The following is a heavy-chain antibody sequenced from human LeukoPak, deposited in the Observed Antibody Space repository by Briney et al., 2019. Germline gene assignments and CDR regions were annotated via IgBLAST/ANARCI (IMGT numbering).Heavy chain of an antibody. CDR1: GFTFSNYW. V-gene: IGHV3-7*01. CDR3: ARGRGWFDA. Sequence: GGSLRLSCAASGFTFSNYWMTWVRQAPGKGLEWVANINQDGSEKEYVDSVKGRFSISRDNAKNSLYPQMSSLRAEDTAVYSCARGRGWFDAWGQGTLVTVSS. J-gene: IGHJ5*02. D-gene: IGHD5-24*01. CDR2: INQDGSEK.